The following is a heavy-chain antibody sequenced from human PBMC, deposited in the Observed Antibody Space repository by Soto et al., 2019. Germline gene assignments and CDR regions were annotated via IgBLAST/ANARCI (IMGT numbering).Heavy chain of an antibody. V-gene: IGHV1-18*01. CDR3: ARIADTAMGPAAYYYGMDV. CDR2: INTYNTNT. Sequence: ASVKVSCKASGYTFSTYGIIWVRQAPGQGLEWMGWINTYNTNTNYAQKIQGRVTMTTDTSTNTAYMELRSLRSDDTAVYYCARIADTAMGPAAYYYGMDVWGQGTTVTVSS. D-gene: IGHD5-18*01. J-gene: IGHJ6*02. CDR1: GYTFSTYG.